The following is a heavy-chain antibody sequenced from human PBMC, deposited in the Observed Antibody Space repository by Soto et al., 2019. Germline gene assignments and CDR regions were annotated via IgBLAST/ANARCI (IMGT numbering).Heavy chain of an antibody. Sequence: SDTLSLTCTVSGGSISSAGYSWSWIRKHPWKGLEWIGYIYYSGSTYYNPSLKSRVTISVDTSKNQFSLKLSSVTAADTAVYYCARGVTMVRGVIHTPYFDYWGQGTLLTVS. CDR2: IYYSGST. CDR1: GGSISSAGYS. J-gene: IGHJ4*02. D-gene: IGHD3-10*01. CDR3: ARGVTMVRGVIHTPYFDY. V-gene: IGHV4-31*03.